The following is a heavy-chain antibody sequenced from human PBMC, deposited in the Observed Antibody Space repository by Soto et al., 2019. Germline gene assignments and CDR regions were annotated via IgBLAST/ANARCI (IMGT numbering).Heavy chain of an antibody. CDR3: ARGSSRWDY. Sequence: SETLSLTCTVSGGSISSFYWSWIRQPAGKGLEWIGRIYSGGRNNHNPSLKSRVTMSVDTSKNQFSLRLSSVTAADTAMYYCARGSSRWDYWGQGTLVTVPS. V-gene: IGHV4-4*07. J-gene: IGHJ4*02. CDR1: GGSISSFY. D-gene: IGHD6-13*01. CDR2: IYSGGRN.